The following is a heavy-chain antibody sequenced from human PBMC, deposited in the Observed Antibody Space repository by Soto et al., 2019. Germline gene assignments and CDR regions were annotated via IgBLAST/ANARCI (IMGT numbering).Heavy chain of an antibody. D-gene: IGHD2-15*01. CDR3: AKLVIGYCSGNTCDDY. CDR2: ISYDSSNK. J-gene: IGHJ4*02. Sequence: VQLLESGGGLIQPGGSLRLSCAASGFTFSYGIHWLRQAPGKGLELVAYISYDSSNKFYGDSVKGRFTISRDNSKNTQFLQMNSLRAEDTAVYYCAKLVIGYCSGNTCDDYWGQGTLVAVSS. CDR1: GFTFSYG. V-gene: IGHV3-30*18.